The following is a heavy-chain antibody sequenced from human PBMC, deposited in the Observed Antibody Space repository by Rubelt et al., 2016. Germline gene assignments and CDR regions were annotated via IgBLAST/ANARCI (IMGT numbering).Heavy chain of an antibody. J-gene: IGHJ6*02. CDR2: ISYDGSNK. V-gene: IGHV3-30*04. D-gene: IGHD6-13*01. Sequence: DQSKGLEWVAVISYDGSNKYYADSVKGRFTISRDNSKNTLYLQMNSLRAEDTAVYYCARVAGYSSSWYYYYYYGMDVWGQGTTVTVSS. CDR3: ARVAGYSSSWYYYYYYGMDV.